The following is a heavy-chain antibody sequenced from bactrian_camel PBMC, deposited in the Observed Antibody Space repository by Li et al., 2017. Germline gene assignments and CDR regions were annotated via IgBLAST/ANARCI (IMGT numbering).Heavy chain of an antibody. D-gene: IGHD6*01. V-gene: IGHV3S53*01. CDR1: GLSVSDSS. CDR2: IRRDDLT. CDR3: KPDPVRKGSWCFGG. J-gene: IGHJ6*01. Sequence: HVQLVESGGGSVQTGGSLRLSCAPSGLSVSDSSMAWFRQSPGKEPEGVAAIRRDDLTAYTNSVKGRFTISKDAAKRTGYLQMNSLKPEDTAMYYCKPDPVRKGSWCFGGWGQGTQVTVS.